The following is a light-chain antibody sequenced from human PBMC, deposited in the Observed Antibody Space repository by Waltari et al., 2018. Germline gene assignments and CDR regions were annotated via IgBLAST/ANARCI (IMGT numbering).Light chain of an antibody. CDR2: EVT. J-gene: IGLJ3*02. Sequence: QSALTQPPSASGSPRQSVTISCTGTSSDVGGYNYVSWYQQHPGQAPKLMIYEVTKRPSGVPDRFSGSKSGNTASLTVSGLQAEDEADYYCSSYAGSHNLVFGGGTKLTVL. V-gene: IGLV2-8*01. CDR1: SSDVGGYNY. CDR3: SSYAGSHNLV.